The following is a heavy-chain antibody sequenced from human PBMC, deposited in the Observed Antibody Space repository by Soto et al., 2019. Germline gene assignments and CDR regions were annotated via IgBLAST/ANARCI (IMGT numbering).Heavy chain of an antibody. D-gene: IGHD6-13*01. CDR2: INHSGST. V-gene: IGHV4-34*01. J-gene: IGHJ3*02. Sequence: PSETLSLTCAVYCGSFSGYYWSWIRQPPGKGLGWIGEINHSGSTNYNPSLKSRVTISVDTSKNQFSLKLSSVTAADTAVYYCARAPGKRIAAAGTAFDIWGQGTMVT. CDR3: ARAPGKRIAAAGTAFDI. CDR1: CGSFSGYY.